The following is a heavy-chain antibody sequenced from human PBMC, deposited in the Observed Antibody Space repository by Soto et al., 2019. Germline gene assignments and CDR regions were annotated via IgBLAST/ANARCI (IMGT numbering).Heavy chain of an antibody. Sequence: QVQLVQSGAEVKKPGASVKVSCKASGYTFTSYAMPWVRQAPGKRLEWMGWINAGNGNTKSSQKFRGRVTITRDTSASTAYMELSSLRSEDTAVYYCASDRGPYSGYDYPFLYYWGQGTLVTVSS. V-gene: IGHV1-3*01. CDR1: GYTFTSYA. CDR3: ASDRGPYSGYDYPFLYY. D-gene: IGHD5-12*01. J-gene: IGHJ4*02. CDR2: INAGNGNT.